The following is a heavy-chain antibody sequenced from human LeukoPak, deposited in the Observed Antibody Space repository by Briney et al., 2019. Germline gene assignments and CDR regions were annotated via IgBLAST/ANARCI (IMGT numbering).Heavy chain of an antibody. CDR1: GGSFSGYD. D-gene: IGHD5-24*01. CDR3: ARQLEMAIIADYFDY. J-gene: IGHJ4*02. V-gene: IGHV4-34*01. CDR2: INHSGST. Sequence: SETLSLTCAVYGGSFSGYDWSWIRQPPGKGREWIGEINHSGSTNYNPSLKSRVTISVDTSKNQFSLKLSSVTAADTAVYYCARQLEMAIIADYFDYWGQGTLVTVSS.